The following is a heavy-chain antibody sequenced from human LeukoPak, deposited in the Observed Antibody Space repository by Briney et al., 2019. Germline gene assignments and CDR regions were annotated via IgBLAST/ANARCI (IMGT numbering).Heavy chain of an antibody. J-gene: IGHJ4*02. V-gene: IGHV3-30-3*01. Sequence: GGSLRLSCAASGFTFSSYAMHWVRQAPGKGLEWVAVISYDGSNKYYADSVKGRFTISRDNAKNSLYLQMNSLRAEDTAVYYCARDSVDYGYHIDYWGQGTPVTVSS. D-gene: IGHD4-17*01. CDR1: GFTFSSYA. CDR2: ISYDGSNK. CDR3: ARDSVDYGYHIDY.